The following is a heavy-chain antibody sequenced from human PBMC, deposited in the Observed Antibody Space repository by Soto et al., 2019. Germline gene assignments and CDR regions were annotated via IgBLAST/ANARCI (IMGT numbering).Heavy chain of an antibody. V-gene: IGHV3-11*01. CDR3: ARDPLLDY. Sequence: GGSLRLSCAASGFTFSANGMHWLRQAPGKGLEWVSYISSGGDTMYYADSVKGRFTISRDNAKNSLYLQMNSLRAEDTAVYYCARDPLLDYWGQGTLVTVSS. J-gene: IGHJ4*02. CDR2: ISSGGDTM. CDR1: GFTFSANG. D-gene: IGHD2-15*01.